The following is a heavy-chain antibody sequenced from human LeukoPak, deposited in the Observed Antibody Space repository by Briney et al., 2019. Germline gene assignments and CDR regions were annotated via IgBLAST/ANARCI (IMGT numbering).Heavy chain of an antibody. V-gene: IGHV3-7*04. D-gene: IGHD1-26*01. CDR2: TNQDGGEK. Sequence: SGGSLRLSCGASGFTYSSYWMRGVRQAPGKGLEWVANTNQDGGEKYYVDSVKGRFTISRDNAKDSLYLQMNSLRAEDTAVYYCARDASSGSYTQLGYWGQGTLVTVSS. J-gene: IGHJ4*02. CDR1: GFTYSSYW. CDR3: ARDASSGSYTQLGY.